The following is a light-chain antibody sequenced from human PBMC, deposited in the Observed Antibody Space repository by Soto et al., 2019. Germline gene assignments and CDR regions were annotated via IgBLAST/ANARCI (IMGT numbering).Light chain of an antibody. Sequence: QSVLTQPPSVSAAPGQKVTISCSGSSSNIGNHYVSWYQQLPGTAPKLLIYDNNKRPSGIPDRFSGSKSGTSATLGITGLQTGDEADYYCCSYTISGTYVFGTGTKLTVL. V-gene: IGLV1-51*01. J-gene: IGLJ1*01. CDR3: CSYTISGTYV. CDR1: SSNIGNHY. CDR2: DNN.